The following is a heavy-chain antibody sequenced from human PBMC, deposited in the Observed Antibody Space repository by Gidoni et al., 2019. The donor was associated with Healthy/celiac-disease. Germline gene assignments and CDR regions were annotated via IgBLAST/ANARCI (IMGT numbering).Heavy chain of an antibody. CDR1: GRSISSGGYY. J-gene: IGHJ6*02. D-gene: IGHD4-4*01. CDR2: IYYSGSH. CDR3: ARYLTGGTTYDSYYYYGMDV. Sequence: QLQLQESGPGLVKPSQTLFLSCTVPGRSISSGGYYWSWIRQHPGKGLEWIGYIYYSGSHYYSPSLKSRVTISVDTSKNQFSLKLGSVTAADTAVYYCARYLTGGTTYDSYYYYGMDVWGQGTTVTVSS. V-gene: IGHV4-31*03.